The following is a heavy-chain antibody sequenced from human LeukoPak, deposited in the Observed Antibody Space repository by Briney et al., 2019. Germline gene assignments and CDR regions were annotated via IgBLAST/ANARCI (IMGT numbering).Heavy chain of an antibody. CDR3: ARGRPWANSSNWFDS. V-gene: IGHV3-7*01. CDR2: IKQDGGEK. CDR1: GFTFRSYW. J-gene: IGHJ5*01. D-gene: IGHD6-13*01. Sequence: PGGSLRLSCAASGFTFRSYWMSWVRQAPGKGLEWVANIKQDGGEKYYVDSVEGRFTMSRDNAKNSLYLQMNSLRAEDTAVYYCARGRPWANSSNWFDSWGQGTLVTVSS.